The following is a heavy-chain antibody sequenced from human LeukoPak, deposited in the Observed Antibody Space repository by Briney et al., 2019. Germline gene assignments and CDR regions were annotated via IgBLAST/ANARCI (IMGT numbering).Heavy chain of an antibody. CDR3: ARGRPRGYSYGSTGYYYYMDV. CDR1: GFTFSSYS. V-gene: IGHV3-21*01. Sequence: GGSLRLSCAASGFTFSSYSMNWVRQAPGKGLEWVSSISSSSSYIYYADSVKGRFTISRDNAKNSLYLQMNSQRAEDTAVYYCARGRPRGYSYGSTGYYYYMDVWGKGTTVTVFS. J-gene: IGHJ6*03. CDR2: ISSSSSYI. D-gene: IGHD5-18*01.